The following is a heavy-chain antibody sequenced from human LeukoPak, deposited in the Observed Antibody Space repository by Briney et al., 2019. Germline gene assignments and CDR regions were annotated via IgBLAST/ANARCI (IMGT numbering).Heavy chain of an antibody. CDR2: IYYSGST. Sequence: SETLSLTCTVSGGSISSSSYYWGWIRQPPGKGLEWIGSIYYSGSTYYNPSLKSRVTISVDTSKNQFSLKLSSVTAADTAVYYCARRVLLWFGDIRNWFDPWGQGTLVTVSS. CDR1: GGSISSSSYY. CDR3: ARRVLLWFGDIRNWFDP. V-gene: IGHV4-39*07. J-gene: IGHJ5*02. D-gene: IGHD3-10*01.